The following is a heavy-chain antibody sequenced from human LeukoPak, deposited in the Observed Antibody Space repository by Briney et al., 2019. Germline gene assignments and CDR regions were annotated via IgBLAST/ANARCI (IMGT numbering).Heavy chain of an antibody. CDR3: ARGGSPIFYYYIDV. CDR1: GYTFTGYY. CDR2: INPNTGGT. D-gene: IGHD2-2*01. V-gene: IGHV1-2*02. J-gene: IGHJ6*03. Sequence: ASVKVSCKASGYTFTGYYMHWVRQAPGQGLEWMGWINPNTGGTNYAQKFQGRVTMTRDTSITTAYMDLSSLRSDDTAVYYCARGGSPIFYYYIDVWGKGTTVTISS.